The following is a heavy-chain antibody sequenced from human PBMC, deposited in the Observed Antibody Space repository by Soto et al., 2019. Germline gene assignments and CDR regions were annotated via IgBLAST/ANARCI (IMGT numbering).Heavy chain of an antibody. CDR3: AKAPMRGICSRTRWYPDY. D-gene: IGHD2-2*01. J-gene: IGHJ4*02. CDR2: ISNTGGGT. V-gene: IGHV3-23*01. Sequence: GGSRALSLIPVGVPCTDYHRRLGRSQTRQGLEWVSTISNTGGGTYYADSVKGQFTIARDNSKNTLYLQMNSLRAEDTAVYYWAKAPMRGICSRTRWYPDYWGRGTLVTV. CDR1: GVPCTDYH.